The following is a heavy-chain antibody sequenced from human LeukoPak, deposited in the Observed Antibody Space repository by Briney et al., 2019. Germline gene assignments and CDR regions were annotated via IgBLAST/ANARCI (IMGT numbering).Heavy chain of an antibody. Sequence: GGSLRLSCAASGFTFSSHAMSWVRQAPGKGLEWVSAISGSGGSTYYADSVKGRFTISRGNSKNTLYLQMNSLRAEDTAVYYCAKDSSSSLYYYYGMDVWGQGTTVTVSS. V-gene: IGHV3-23*01. D-gene: IGHD6-6*01. J-gene: IGHJ6*02. CDR2: ISGSGGST. CDR1: GFTFSSHA. CDR3: AKDSSSSLYYYYGMDV.